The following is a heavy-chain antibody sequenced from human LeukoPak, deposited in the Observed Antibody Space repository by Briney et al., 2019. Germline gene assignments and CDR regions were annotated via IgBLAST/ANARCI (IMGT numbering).Heavy chain of an antibody. Sequence: GGSLRLSCAASGFTFRSYWMYWVRQAPGKGLVWVSYINTDGSSTTYADSVKGRFTISRDNAKNTLYLQMNSLRVEDTAVYYCARSRQIGKMVRGVVWGQGTLVTVSS. J-gene: IGHJ4*02. CDR3: ARSRQIGKMVRGVV. CDR1: GFTFRSYW. V-gene: IGHV3-74*01. D-gene: IGHD3-10*01. CDR2: INTDGSST.